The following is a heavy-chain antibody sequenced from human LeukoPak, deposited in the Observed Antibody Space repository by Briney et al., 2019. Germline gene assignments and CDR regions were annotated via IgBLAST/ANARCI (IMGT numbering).Heavy chain of an antibody. CDR2: INPSGGST. J-gene: IGHJ6*02. Sequence: ASMKVSCKASGYTFTGNYMHWVRQAPGQGLEWMGIINPSGGSTSYAQKFQGRVTMTRDTSTSTVYMELSSLRSEDTAVYYCARDISVVVVPAANPGPYYGMDVWGQGTTVTVSS. CDR1: GYTFTGNY. CDR3: ARDISVVVVPAANPGPYYGMDV. V-gene: IGHV1-46*01. D-gene: IGHD2-2*01.